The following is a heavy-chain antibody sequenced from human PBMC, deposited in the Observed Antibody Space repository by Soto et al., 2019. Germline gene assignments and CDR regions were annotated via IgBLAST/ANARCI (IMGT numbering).Heavy chain of an antibody. CDR2: LCYGGST. J-gene: IGHJ4*02. Sequence: QLQVQESGPGLVKPSETLSLTCTVSGGSISSSSYCWGWIRQPPGKGLEWIGSLCYGGSTYYNPSLKSRVTISVDTSKNQFSLKLSSVTAADTAVYYCARESLGVAVIGVIDHWGQGDLVIVSS. D-gene: IGHD6-19*01. V-gene: IGHV4-39*02. CDR1: GGSISSSSYC. CDR3: ARESLGVAVIGVIDH.